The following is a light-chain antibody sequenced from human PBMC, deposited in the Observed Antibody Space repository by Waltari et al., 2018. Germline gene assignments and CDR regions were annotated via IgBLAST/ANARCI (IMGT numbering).Light chain of an antibody. J-gene: IGLJ3*02. CDR3: NAYAGSSSWV. CDR2: DVS. Sequence: QFALTPPASLSGSPGESITISCSCTSSDRGCFNYVSWYQQHPGKSPTLMIYDVSERPSGVSNRVSGSKSGNTASLTISGLQAEDEADYYCNAYAGSSSWVFGGGTKLTVL. V-gene: IGLV2-14*01. CDR1: SSDRGCFNY.